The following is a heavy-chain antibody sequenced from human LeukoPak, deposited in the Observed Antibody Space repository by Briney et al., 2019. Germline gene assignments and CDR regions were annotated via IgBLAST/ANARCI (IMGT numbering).Heavy chain of an antibody. V-gene: IGHV4-34*01. CDR2: INHSGST. J-gene: IGHJ4*02. D-gene: IGHD2-21*02. CDR1: GGSFSGYY. Sequence: SETLSLTCAVYGGSFSGYYWSWIRQPPGKGLEWIGEINHSGSTNYNPSLKSRVTISVDTSKNQFSLKLSSVTAADTAVYYCARGRHIVVVTAIEYWGQGTLVTVSS. CDR3: ARGRHIVVVTAIEY.